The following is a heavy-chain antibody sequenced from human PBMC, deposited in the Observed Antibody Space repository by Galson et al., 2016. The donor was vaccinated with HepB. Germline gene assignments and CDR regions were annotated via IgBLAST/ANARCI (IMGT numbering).Heavy chain of an antibody. CDR3: ARVVVAATNWFDP. Sequence: SETLSLTCGVSGASIISRDWWTWVRQPPGKGLEWIGEINYAGSTKYNPSLKSRVTISVDTSKNQFSLKLNSMSAADTAVYFCARVVVAATNWFDPWGQGTLVTVSS. CDR1: GASIISRDW. V-gene: IGHV4-4*02. CDR2: INYAGST. J-gene: IGHJ5*02. D-gene: IGHD2-15*01.